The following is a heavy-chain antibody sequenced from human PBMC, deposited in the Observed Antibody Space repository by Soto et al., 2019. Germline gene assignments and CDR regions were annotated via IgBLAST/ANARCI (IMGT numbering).Heavy chain of an antibody. CDR3: AREGLGYCSSTSCHRSYYYYGMDV. Sequence: ASVNVSFKASGYTFTSYYMHWVRQAPGQGLEWMGIINPSGGSTSYAQKFQGRVTMTRDTSTSTVYMELSSLRSEDTAVYYCAREGLGYCSSTSCHRSYYYYGMDVWGQGTTVTVSS. D-gene: IGHD2-2*02. CDR1: GYTFTSYY. J-gene: IGHJ6*02. CDR2: INPSGGST. V-gene: IGHV1-46*01.